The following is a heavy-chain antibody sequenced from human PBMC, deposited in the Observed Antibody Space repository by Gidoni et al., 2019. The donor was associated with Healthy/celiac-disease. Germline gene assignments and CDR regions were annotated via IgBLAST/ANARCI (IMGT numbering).Heavy chain of an antibody. CDR2: ISDDGSNK. CDR3: ARDGGDYDFWSGHPRHYYYYGMDV. CDR1: GFTSSSYA. V-gene: IGHV3-30-3*01. Sequence: QVQLVESGGGVVQPGRSLRLSCAASGFTSSSYAMHWVRQPPGKGLEGVAVISDDGSNKYYADSVKGRFTISRDNSKNTLYLQMNSLRAEDTAVYYCARDGGDYDFWSGHPRHYYYYGMDVWGQGTTVTVSS. J-gene: IGHJ6*02. D-gene: IGHD3-3*01.